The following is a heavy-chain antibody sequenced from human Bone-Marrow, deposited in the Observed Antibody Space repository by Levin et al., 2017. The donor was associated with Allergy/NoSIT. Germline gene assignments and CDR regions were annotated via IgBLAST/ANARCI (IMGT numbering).Heavy chain of an antibody. D-gene: IGHD2-21*01. CDR2: ISTSENT. Sequence: PGGSLRLSCTVSGAPVSSYYWSWIRQPAGEGLEWIGRISTSENTNYNPSLKRRVTMSVDTSKNQFSLRLTSVTAADTAVYFCARDREIAQSGGYWEVFDYWGQGTLVTVSS. CDR1: GAPVSSYY. CDR3: ARDREIAQSGGYWEVFDY. J-gene: IGHJ4*02. V-gene: IGHV4-4*07.